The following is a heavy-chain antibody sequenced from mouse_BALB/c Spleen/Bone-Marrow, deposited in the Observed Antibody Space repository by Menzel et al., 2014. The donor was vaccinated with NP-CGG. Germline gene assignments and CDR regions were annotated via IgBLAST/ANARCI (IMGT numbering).Heavy chain of an antibody. J-gene: IGHJ1*01. CDR1: GFDFSRYW. CDR2: INPDSRTI. V-gene: IGHV4-1*02. D-gene: IGHD1-1*01. Sequence: EVKLMESGGGLVQSGGSLKLSCAASGFDFSRYWMSWVRQAPGKGLEWIGEINPDSRTINYTPSLKDKFIISRDNAKNTLYLQMSKVRSEDTALYYCARLNYYGNLFVWGAGTTVTVSS. CDR3: ARLNYYGNLFV.